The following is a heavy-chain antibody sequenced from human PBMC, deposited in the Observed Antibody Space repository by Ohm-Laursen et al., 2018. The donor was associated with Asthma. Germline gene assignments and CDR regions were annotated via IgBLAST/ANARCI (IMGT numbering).Heavy chain of an antibody. CDR2: ISSSSSYI. CDR1: GFTFSSYS. Sequence: GSLRLSCAASGFTFSSYSMNWVRQAPGEGLEWVSYISSSSSYIYYADSVKGRFTISRDNAKNSLYLQMNSLRAEDTAVYYCARAPGFCGGDCPFDYWGQGTLVTVSS. J-gene: IGHJ4*02. V-gene: IGHV3-21*05. D-gene: IGHD2-21*02. CDR3: ARAPGFCGGDCPFDY.